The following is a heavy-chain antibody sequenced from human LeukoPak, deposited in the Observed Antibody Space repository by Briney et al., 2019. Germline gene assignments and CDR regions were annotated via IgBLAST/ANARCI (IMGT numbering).Heavy chain of an antibody. Sequence: PGGSLRLSCAASGFTFSSYGMHWVRQAPGKGLEWVAVIWYDGSNKYYADSVKGRFTISRDNSKNTLYLQMNSLRAEDTAVYYCAKGWTNRPLDYWGQGTLVTVSS. CDR2: IWYDGSNK. J-gene: IGHJ4*02. D-gene: IGHD1/OR15-1a*01. V-gene: IGHV3-33*06. CDR1: GFTFSSYG. CDR3: AKGWTNRPLDY.